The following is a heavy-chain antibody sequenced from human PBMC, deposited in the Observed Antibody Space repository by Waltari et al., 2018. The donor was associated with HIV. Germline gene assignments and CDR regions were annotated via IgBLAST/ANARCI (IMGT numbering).Heavy chain of an antibody. CDR2: INPRGGSK. CDR1: GYTFTSYY. J-gene: IGHJ4*02. Sequence: QFQLVQSGAEVKKPGASVKVSCKASGYTFTSYYLHWVREAPAQLLEWVGRINPRGGSKSYEQKFQGRVTMTGDTSTSTVYMELSSLRSEDTAVYYCARDRIPLRYYGGGIDDWGQGTLVTVSS. D-gene: IGHD3-9*01. CDR3: ARDRIPLRYYGGGIDD. V-gene: IGHV1-46*01.